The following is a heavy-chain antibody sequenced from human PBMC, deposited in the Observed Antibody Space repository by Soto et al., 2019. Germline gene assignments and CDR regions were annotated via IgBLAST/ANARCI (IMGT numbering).Heavy chain of an antibody. CDR2: IYSGGST. J-gene: IGHJ6*02. CDR1: GFTVSSNY. Sequence: EVQLVETGGGLIHPGGSLRLSCAASGFTVSSNYMSWVRQAPGKGLEWVSVIYSGGSTYYADSVKGRFTISRDNSKNTLYLQMNSLRAEDTAVYYCARDRITGTYYYYGMDVWGQGTTVTVSS. CDR3: ARDRITGTYYYYGMDV. V-gene: IGHV3-53*02. D-gene: IGHD1-20*01.